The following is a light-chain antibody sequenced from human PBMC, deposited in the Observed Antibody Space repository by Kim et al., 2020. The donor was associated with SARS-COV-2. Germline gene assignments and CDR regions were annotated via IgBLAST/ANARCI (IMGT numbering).Light chain of an antibody. CDR3: EQLYTYPLT. CDR2: AAS. J-gene: IGKJ4*01. Sequence: DILLTQSPSFLSASVGDRVTITCRASQGISSYLVWYQQKSGKAPKLLMYAASTLQSGVPSRFSGSGSGTEFTLTISSLQPEDCATYYCEQLYTYPLTFGGGTKVDIK. CDR1: QGISSY. V-gene: IGKV1-9*01.